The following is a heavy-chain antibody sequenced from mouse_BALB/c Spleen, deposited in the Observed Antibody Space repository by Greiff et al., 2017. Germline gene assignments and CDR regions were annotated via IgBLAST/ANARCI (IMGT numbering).Heavy chain of an antibody. D-gene: IGHD2-1*01. CDR1: GFTFSSYG. J-gene: IGHJ4*01. Sequence: EVHLVESGGDLVKPGGSLKLSCAASGFTFSSYGMSWVRQTPDKRLEWVATISSGGSYTYYPDSVKGRFTISRDNAKNTLYLQMSSLKSEDTAMYYCARRGNSYAMDYWGQGTSVTVSS. V-gene: IGHV5-6*01. CDR3: ARRGNSYAMDY. CDR2: ISSGGSYT.